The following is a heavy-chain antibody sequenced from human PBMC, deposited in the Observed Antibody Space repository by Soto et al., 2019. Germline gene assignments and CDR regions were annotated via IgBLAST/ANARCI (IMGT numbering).Heavy chain of an antibody. D-gene: IGHD5-12*01. CDR1: GGTFSNST. CDR2: LIPILGLA. V-gene: IGHV1-69*02. CDR3: ARFKLGDDY. Sequence: QVQLVQSGAEVRKPGSSVKVSCQASGGTFSNSTVTWVRQAPGQGLEWMGRLIPILGLANYAQKFRGRLTIPADKSTPTAYMELRSLRSEDTAIYYCARFKLGDDYWGQGTLVTVSS. J-gene: IGHJ4*02.